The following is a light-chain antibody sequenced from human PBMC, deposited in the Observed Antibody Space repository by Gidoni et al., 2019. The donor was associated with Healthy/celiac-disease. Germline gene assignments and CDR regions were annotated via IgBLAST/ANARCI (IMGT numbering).Light chain of an antibody. CDR3: SSYTSSSTYV. J-gene: IGLJ1*01. CDR2: EVR. CDR1: SSDVGCHNY. V-gene: IGLV2-14*01. Sequence: QSALTQPASVSGSPGQSTTISCTGTSSDVGCHNYVSWYQQQPGKVHNIMIYEVRNRPSGVFNLFSGSKSSNTPSLTISGLQAEDEADYYCSSYTSSSTYVFGTGTKVTVL.